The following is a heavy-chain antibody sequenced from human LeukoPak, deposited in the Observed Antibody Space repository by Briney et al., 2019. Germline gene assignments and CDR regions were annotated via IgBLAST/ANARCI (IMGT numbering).Heavy chain of an antibody. CDR3: ARDPRYNWNLDAFDI. CDR1: GGTFSSYA. Sequence: SVKVSCKASGGTFSSYAISWVRQAPGQGLEWMGGITPIFGTANYAQKFQGRVTITTDESTSTAYMELSSLRSEDTAVYYCARDPRYNWNLDAFDIWGQGTTVTVSS. D-gene: IGHD1-20*01. CDR2: ITPIFGTA. V-gene: IGHV1-69*05. J-gene: IGHJ3*02.